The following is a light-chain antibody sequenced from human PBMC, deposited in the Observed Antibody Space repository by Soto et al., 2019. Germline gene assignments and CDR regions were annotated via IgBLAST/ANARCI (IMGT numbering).Light chain of an antibody. V-gene: IGLV2-14*01. J-gene: IGLJ1*01. Sequence: QSALTQPASVSGSPGQSITISCTGTSSDVGGYNYVSWYQQHPGKAPKLMIYEVSNRPSGVSNRFSCSKSGNTASLTISGLQAEDEDDYYCSSYTSSSTTYVFGTGTKLTVL. CDR2: EVS. CDR1: SSDVGGYNY. CDR3: SSYTSSSTTYV.